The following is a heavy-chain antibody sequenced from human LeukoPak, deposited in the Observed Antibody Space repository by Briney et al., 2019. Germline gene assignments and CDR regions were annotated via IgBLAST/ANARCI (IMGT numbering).Heavy chain of an antibody. CDR2: INHSGRT. J-gene: IGHJ5*02. Sequence: PSETLSLTCAVYGGSFSGYYWRWIRQPPGKGLEWIGEINHSGRTNYNPSLKSRVTISVDTSKNQSSLKLSSVTAADTAVYYCARVGRSGAARLGGADNWFDPWGQGTLVTVSS. V-gene: IGHV4-34*01. D-gene: IGHD6-6*01. CDR3: ARVGRSGAARLGGADNWFDP. CDR1: GGSFSGYY.